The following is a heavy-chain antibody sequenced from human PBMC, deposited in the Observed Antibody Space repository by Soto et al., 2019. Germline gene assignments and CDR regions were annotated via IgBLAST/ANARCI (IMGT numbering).Heavy chain of an antibody. D-gene: IGHD6-13*01. Sequence: PGGSLRLSCAASGFTFSSYAMSWVRQAPGKGLEWVSAISGSGGSTYYADSVKGRFTISRDNSKNTLYLQMNSLRAEDTAVYYCAKSKSVAAAGRDYYYGMDVWGQGTTVTGSS. CDR3: AKSKSVAAAGRDYYYGMDV. CDR2: ISGSGGST. J-gene: IGHJ6*02. CDR1: GFTFSSYA. V-gene: IGHV3-23*01.